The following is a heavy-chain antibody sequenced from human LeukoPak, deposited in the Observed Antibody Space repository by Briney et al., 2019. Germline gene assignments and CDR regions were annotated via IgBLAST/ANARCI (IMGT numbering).Heavy chain of an antibody. CDR1: GFTVSSNY. J-gene: IGHJ6*03. CDR3: AKGYSYGYNYYYYMDV. CDR2: ISGGDDST. Sequence: PGGSLRLSCAASGFTVSSNYMSWVRQAPGKGLEWVSVISGGDDSTHYADSVKGRFTISRDNFKNTLYLQMNSLRAEDTAVYYCAKGYSYGYNYYYYMDVWGKGTTVTASS. V-gene: IGHV3-23*01. D-gene: IGHD5-18*01.